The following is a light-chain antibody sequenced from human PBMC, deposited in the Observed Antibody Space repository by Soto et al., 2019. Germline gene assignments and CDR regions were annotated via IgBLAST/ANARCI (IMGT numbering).Light chain of an antibody. V-gene: IGKV3-11*01. CDR3: QQRSNWPLT. Sequence: EIVLTQSPATLSLSPGERATLSCRASQSVSSYLAWYQQKPGQAPRLLIYYASNRATGIPARFSGSGSGTDFTLPISSLEPEDFEVYYCQQRSNWPLTFGQGTKVEIK. CDR2: YAS. J-gene: IGKJ1*01. CDR1: QSVSSY.